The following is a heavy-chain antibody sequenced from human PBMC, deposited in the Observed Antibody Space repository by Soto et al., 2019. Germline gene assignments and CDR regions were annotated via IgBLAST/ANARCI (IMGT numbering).Heavy chain of an antibody. Sequence: GASVKVSCKASGYTFTTYGISWVRQAPGQGLEWMGWISAYKGNTNYAQKFQGRVTMTTDTSTSTAYMELRSLRSDDTAVYYCARDFYCISNRCIDAFDIWGQGTMVTVSS. CDR2: ISAYKGNT. CDR3: ARDFYCISNRCIDAFDI. D-gene: IGHD2-2*01. V-gene: IGHV1-18*01. CDR1: GYTFTTYG. J-gene: IGHJ3*02.